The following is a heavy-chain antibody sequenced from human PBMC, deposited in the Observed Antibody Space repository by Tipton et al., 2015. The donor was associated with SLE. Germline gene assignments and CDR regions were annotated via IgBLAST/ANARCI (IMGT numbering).Heavy chain of an antibody. D-gene: IGHD6-13*01. J-gene: IGHJ2*01. CDR2: IYASGST. CDR3: ARGYSSSWYREFFDI. Sequence: TLSLTCNVSGGSISSYYWSWIRQPAGQGLEWIGRIYASGSTNYNPSLMSRVTMSVDTSKNQFSLRLSSVTAADTAFYYCARGYSSSWYREFFDIWGRGTLVTVSS. CDR1: GGSISSYY. V-gene: IGHV4-4*07.